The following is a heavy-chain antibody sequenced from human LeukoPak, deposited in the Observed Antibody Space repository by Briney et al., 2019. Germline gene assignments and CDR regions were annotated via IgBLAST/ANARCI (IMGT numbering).Heavy chain of an antibody. CDR2: IYYSGST. CDR1: GGSISSSSYY. J-gene: IGHJ2*01. D-gene: IGHD6-19*01. CDR3: ARQLQWLQNWYFDL. V-gene: IGHV4-39*01. Sequence: PSETLSLTCTVSGGSISSSSYYWGWIRQPPGKGLEWIGSIYYSGSTYYNPSLKSRVTISVDTSKNQFSLKLSSVTAADTAVYYCARQLQWLQNWYFDLWGRGTLVTVSS.